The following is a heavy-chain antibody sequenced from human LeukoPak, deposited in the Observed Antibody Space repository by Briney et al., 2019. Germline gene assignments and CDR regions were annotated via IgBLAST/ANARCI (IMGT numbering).Heavy chain of an antibody. J-gene: IGHJ4*02. V-gene: IGHV3-23*01. CDR2: ISGSGGST. CDR1: GFTFSSYA. CDR3: ARTYYYDSSGYSASFFDY. D-gene: IGHD3-22*01. Sequence: GGSLRLSCAASGFTFSSYAMSWVRQAPGKGLEWVSAISGSGGSTYYADSVKGRFTISRDNSKNTLYLQMNSLRAEDTAVYYCARTYYYDSSGYSASFFDYWGQGTLVTVSS.